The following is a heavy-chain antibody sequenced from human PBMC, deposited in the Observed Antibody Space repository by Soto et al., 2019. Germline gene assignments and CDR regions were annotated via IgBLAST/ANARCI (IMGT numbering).Heavy chain of an antibody. D-gene: IGHD2-2*01. V-gene: IGHV1-18*01. CDR3: ARSGYCSSTSCYEVDYYGMDV. J-gene: IGHJ6*02. Sequence: ASVKVSCKASGYTFASYGSSWVRQAPGQGLEWMGWISAYNGNTNYAQKLQGRVTMTTDTSTSTAYMELRSLRSDDTAVYYCARSGYCSSTSCYEVDYYGMDVWGQGTTVTVSS. CDR2: ISAYNGNT. CDR1: GYTFASYG.